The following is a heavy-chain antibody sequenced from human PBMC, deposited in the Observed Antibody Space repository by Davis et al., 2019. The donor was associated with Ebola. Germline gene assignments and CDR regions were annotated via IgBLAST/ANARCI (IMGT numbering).Heavy chain of an antibody. V-gene: IGHV3-23*01. Sequence: GGSLRLSCAASGFTFSSYAMSWVRQAPGKGLEWVSAISGSGGSTYYADSVKGRFTISRDNSKNTLYLQMNSLRAEDTALYHCAREVGALYYFDYWGQGTLVTVSS. CDR3: AREVGALYYFDY. CDR2: ISGSGGST. J-gene: IGHJ4*02. D-gene: IGHD1-26*01. CDR1: GFTFSSYA.